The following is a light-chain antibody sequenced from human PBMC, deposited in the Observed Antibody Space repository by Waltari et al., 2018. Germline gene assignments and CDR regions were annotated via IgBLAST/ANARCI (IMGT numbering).Light chain of an antibody. CDR1: QSISTY. J-gene: IGKJ2*01. CDR3: QQSFSTPVT. CDR2: VAS. Sequence: DIHMTQSPSSLSASVGDRVTITCRASQSISTYLNWYQQIPGKAPKLLIYVASSLQSVVPSRFSGSGSGTEFTLTISSLQPEDSATYYCQQSFSTPVTFGQGTKLEIK. V-gene: IGKV1-39*01.